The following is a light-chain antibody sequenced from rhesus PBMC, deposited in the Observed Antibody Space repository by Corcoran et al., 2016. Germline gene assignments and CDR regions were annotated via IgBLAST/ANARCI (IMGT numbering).Light chain of an antibody. Sequence: DIQMTQSPSSLSASVGDTVTITCRASLGISSWLAWYQQKPGKAPKLLINTASSLQSGVPSRFCGSGSGTDFTLTISSLQYEDFATYYCQQYSSRPLTFGGGTKVELK. CDR1: LGISSW. CDR3: QQYSSRPLT. J-gene: IGKJ4*01. CDR2: TAS. V-gene: IGKV1-22*01.